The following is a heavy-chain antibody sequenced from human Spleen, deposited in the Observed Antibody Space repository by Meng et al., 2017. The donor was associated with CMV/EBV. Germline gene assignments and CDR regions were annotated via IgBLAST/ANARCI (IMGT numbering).Heavy chain of an antibody. J-gene: IGHJ5*02. CDR2: IIPIFGTA. CDR3: ARVDFGYCSSTSCYSPNWFDP. D-gene: IGHD2-2*01. CDR1: GGTFSSYA. V-gene: IGHV1-69*05. Sequence: SVKVSCKASGGTFSSYAISWVRQAPGQGLEWMGGIIPIFGTANYAQKFQGRVTITTDESTSTAYMELSSLRSEDTAVYYCARVDFGYCSSTSCYSPNWFDPWGQGTLVTVSS.